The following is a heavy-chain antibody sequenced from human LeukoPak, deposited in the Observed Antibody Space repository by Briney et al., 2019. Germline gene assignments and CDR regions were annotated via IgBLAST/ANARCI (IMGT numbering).Heavy chain of an antibody. J-gene: IGHJ6*03. CDR2: IYTSGST. V-gene: IGHV4-4*07. D-gene: IGHD3-10*01. Sequence: SETLSLTCTVSGGSISSYYWSWIRQPAGKGLEWIGRIYTSGSTNYNPSLKSRVTMSVDTSKNQFSLKLSSVTAADTAVYYCARELVRGVYYYMDVWGKGTTVTISS. CDR1: GGSISSYY. CDR3: ARELVRGVYYYMDV.